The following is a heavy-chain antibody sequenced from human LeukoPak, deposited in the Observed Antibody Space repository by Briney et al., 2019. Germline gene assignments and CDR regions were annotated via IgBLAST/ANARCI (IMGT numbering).Heavy chain of an antibody. CDR2: IIPILGIA. D-gene: IGHD2-15*01. J-gene: IGHJ4*02. CDR1: GGTFSSYA. V-gene: IGHV1-69*04. Sequence: ASVKVSCKASGGTFSSYAISWVRQAPGQGLEWMGRIIPILGIANYAQKFQGRVTITADKSTSTAYMELSRLRSDDTAVYYCARDPGVSCSGGSCYSNYFDYWGQGTLVTVSS. CDR3: ARDPGVSCSGGSCYSNYFDY.